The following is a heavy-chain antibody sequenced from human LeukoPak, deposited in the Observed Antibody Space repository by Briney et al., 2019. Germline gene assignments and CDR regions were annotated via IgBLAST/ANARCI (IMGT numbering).Heavy chain of an antibody. V-gene: IGHV4-4*07. D-gene: IGHD4-11*01. CDR3: ARGGAYSKSHFLYYQFMDV. CDR2: IYTSGAT. CDR1: GDSVDGFY. J-gene: IGHJ6*03. Sequence: SSETLSLTCTVSGDSVDGFYWSWMRQAAGKGPEWLGRIYTSGATNCYPSLKSRVSMSIDTSKNQFSLRLSSVTAADTAVYYCARGGAYSKSHFLYYQFMDVWGKGTTVTVSS.